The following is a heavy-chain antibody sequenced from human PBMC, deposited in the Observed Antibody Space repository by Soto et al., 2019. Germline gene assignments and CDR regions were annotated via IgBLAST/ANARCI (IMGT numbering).Heavy chain of an antibody. J-gene: IGHJ3*02. CDR3: ARLNLIAVAGPRRAFDI. Sequence: PSETLSLTCTVSGGSISSYYWSWIRQPPGKGLKWIGYIYYSGSTNYNPSLKSRVTISVGTSKNQFSLKLSSVTAADTAVYYFARLNLIAVAGPRRAFDIWGQGTMVTVSS. D-gene: IGHD6-19*01. CDR1: GGSISSYY. CDR2: IYYSGST. V-gene: IGHV4-59*08.